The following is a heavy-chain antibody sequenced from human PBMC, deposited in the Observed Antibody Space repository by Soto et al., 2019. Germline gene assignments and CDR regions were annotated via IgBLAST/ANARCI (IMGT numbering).Heavy chain of an antibody. V-gene: IGHV3-21*01. D-gene: IGHD6-13*01. CDR3: ARETILAGEQPGFDP. CDR2: ISSSSSYI. CDR1: GFTFSSYS. Sequence: EVQLVESGGGLVKPGGSLRLSCAASGFTFSSYSMNWVRQAPGKGLEWVSSISSSSSYIYYADSVKGRFTISRDNAKNSRYLQMNSLRAEDTAVYYCARETILAGEQPGFDPWGQGTLVTVSS. J-gene: IGHJ5*02.